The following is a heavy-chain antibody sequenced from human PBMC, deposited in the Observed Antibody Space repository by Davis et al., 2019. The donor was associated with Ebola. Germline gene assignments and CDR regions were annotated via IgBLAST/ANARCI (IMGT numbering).Heavy chain of an antibody. V-gene: IGHV3-23*01. D-gene: IGHD6-6*01. J-gene: IGHJ4*01. CDR3: ARELGTSSAFDY. CDR2: ISGSGGRT. CDR1: GFPFSSYA. Sequence: GESPKIPCAASGFPFSSYAMSWVRQAPGKGLEWVSGISGSGGRTYYAQSVTGRFTISRDTSKNTLSLQMTSLRVEDTAMYFCARELGTSSAFDYWGHGALVTVSS.